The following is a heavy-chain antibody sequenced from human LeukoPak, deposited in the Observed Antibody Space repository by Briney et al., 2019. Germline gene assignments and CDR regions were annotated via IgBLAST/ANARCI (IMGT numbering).Heavy chain of an antibody. CDR2: ISAYNGNT. CDR1: GYTFTSYG. D-gene: IGHD3-9*01. Sequence: ASVTVSCKSSGYTFTSYGISWVRQAPGQGLEWMGWISAYNGNTNYAQKLQGRVTMTTDTSTSTAYMELRSLRSDDTAVYYCARDLNVLRYFDWLLGDAFDIWGQGTMVTVSS. V-gene: IGHV1-18*01. J-gene: IGHJ3*02. CDR3: ARDLNVLRYFDWLLGDAFDI.